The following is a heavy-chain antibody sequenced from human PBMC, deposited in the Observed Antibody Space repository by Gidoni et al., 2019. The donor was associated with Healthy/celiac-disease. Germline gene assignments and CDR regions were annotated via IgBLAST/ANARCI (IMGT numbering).Heavy chain of an antibody. V-gene: IGHV1-18*01. D-gene: IGHD6-19*01. CDR3: ARAEVPIAVAGNPDYGMDV. CDR1: GYTFPSYG. J-gene: IGHJ6*02. Sequence: QVQLVQSGAELKKPGASVTVSCKASGYTFPSYGLRWVRQAPGQGLEWMGWIRAYNGNTNYEQKLQGRVTMTTDTYTSTAYMELRSMRSDDTAVYYCARAEVPIAVAGNPDYGMDVWGQGTTVTVSS. CDR2: IRAYNGNT.